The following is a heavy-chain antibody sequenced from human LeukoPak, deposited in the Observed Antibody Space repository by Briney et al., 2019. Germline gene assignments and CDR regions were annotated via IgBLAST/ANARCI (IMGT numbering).Heavy chain of an antibody. J-gene: IGHJ3*02. V-gene: IGHV1-46*03. CDR3: ARESSVTDAFDI. CDR2: INPSGGST. CDR1: GYTFTSYY. Sequence: ASVKVSCKASGYTFTSYYMHWVRQAPGQGLEWMGTINPSGGSTSYAQKFQGRVTMTRDTSTSTVYMELSSLRSEDTAVYYCARESSVTDAFDIWGQGTMVTVSS. D-gene: IGHD6-6*01.